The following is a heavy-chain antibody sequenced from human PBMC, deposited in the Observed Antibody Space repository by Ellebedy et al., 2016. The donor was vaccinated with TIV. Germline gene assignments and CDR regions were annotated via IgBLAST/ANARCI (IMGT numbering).Heavy chain of an antibody. Sequence: GESLKISCAGAGFTFSNYSMNWVRQAPGKGLEWVSVIYSGADGGDTYYADSVKGRFTISRDNSTNTLYLQMNSLSAEDTAVYYCARDPVGVGPAFDVWGQGTMVTVSS. CDR2: IYSGADGGDT. J-gene: IGHJ3*01. D-gene: IGHD4-23*01. CDR3: ARDPVGVGPAFDV. V-gene: IGHV3-53*01. CDR1: GFTFSNYS.